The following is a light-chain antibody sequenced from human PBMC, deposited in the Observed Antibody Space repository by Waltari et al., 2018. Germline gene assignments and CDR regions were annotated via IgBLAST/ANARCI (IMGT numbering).Light chain of an antibody. J-gene: IGKJ5*01. Sequence: DIVMTQSPDFLAVSLGERATINCKSSQSLFSTSNSKTYISWYQQKPGKPPKLLISGASTRGSGVPDRFSGSGSGTDFTLTISSLQAEDVAVYYCHHYYIPPLTFGQGTRLEIK. CDR1: QSLFSTSNSKTY. CDR2: GAS. CDR3: HHYYIPPLT. V-gene: IGKV4-1*01.